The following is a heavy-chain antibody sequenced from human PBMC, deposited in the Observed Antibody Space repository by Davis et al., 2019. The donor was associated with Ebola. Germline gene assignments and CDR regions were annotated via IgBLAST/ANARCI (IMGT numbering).Heavy chain of an antibody. Sequence: GESLKISCAASGFTFSRYSMNWVRQAPGKGLEWVSAISGSGGSTYYADSVKGRFTISRDNSKNTLYLQMNSLRAEDTAVYYCAKGRSITMIVVVITEYYFDYWGQGTLVTVSS. CDR2: ISGSGGST. J-gene: IGHJ4*02. CDR1: GFTFSRYS. D-gene: IGHD3-22*01. CDR3: AKGRSITMIVVVITEYYFDY. V-gene: IGHV3-23*01.